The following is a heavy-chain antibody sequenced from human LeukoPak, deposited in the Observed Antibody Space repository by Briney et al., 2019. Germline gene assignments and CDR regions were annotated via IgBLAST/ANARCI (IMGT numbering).Heavy chain of an antibody. CDR3: ARDPGYCSGGSCYYFDF. J-gene: IGHJ4*02. CDR2: ISDSSDYI. CDR1: GFTLSGYI. D-gene: IGHD2-15*01. Sequence: GGSLRLSCAASGFTLSGYIMHWVRQAPGKGLEWVSSISDSSDYIYYADSVKGRFTISRDNAENSLYLLMDSLRAEDTAVFYCARDPGYCSGGSCYYFDFWGQGTLVTVSS. V-gene: IGHV3-21*01.